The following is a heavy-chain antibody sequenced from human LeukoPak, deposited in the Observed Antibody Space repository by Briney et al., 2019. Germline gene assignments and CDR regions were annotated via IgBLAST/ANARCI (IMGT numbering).Heavy chain of an antibody. Sequence: ASAKVSCKVSGYTLTQLAMHGVPQAPRKGPEWMGGFDPEDGETIYGQKFRGRVTMTEDTSTDKAYMDLSSLRSEDTAVYYCVTHSGRYYYYWGQGTMVTVSS. CDR3: VTHSGRYYYY. V-gene: IGHV1-24*01. J-gene: IGHJ3*01. CDR2: FDPEDGET. D-gene: IGHD1-26*01. CDR1: GYTLTQLA.